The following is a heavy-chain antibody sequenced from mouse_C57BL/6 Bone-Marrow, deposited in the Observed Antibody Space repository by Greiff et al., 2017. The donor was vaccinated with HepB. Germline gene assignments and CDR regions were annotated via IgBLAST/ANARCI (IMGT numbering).Heavy chain of an antibody. V-gene: IGHV5-12*01. J-gene: IGHJ4*01. CDR1: GFTFSDYY. D-gene: IGHD2-2*01. Sequence: EVQLVESGGGLVQPGGSLKLSCAASGFTFSDYYMYWVRQTPEKRLEWVAYISNGGGSTYYPDTVKGRFTISRDNAKNTLYLQMSRLKSEDTAMYYCARHGSYAMDYWGQGTSVTVSS. CDR3: ARHGSYAMDY. CDR2: ISNGGGST.